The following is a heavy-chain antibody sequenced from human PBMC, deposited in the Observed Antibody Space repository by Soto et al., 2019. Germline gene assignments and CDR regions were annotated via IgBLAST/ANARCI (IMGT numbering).Heavy chain of an antibody. CDR3: AKDLIAVAGITDY. CDR2: ISNDGSSQ. Sequence: GGSLRLSCSASGFVFSSYGMHWVRQTPGKGLEWVTFISNDGSSQHHADSVKGRFTISRDNSKNTLYLQMNSLRAEDTAVYYCAKDLIAVAGITDYWGQGTLVTVSS. CDR1: GFVFSSYG. J-gene: IGHJ4*02. D-gene: IGHD6-19*01. V-gene: IGHV3-30*02.